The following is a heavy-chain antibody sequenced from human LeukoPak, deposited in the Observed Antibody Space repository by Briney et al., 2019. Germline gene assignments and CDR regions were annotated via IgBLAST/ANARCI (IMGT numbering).Heavy chain of an antibody. J-gene: IGHJ4*02. D-gene: IGHD6-6*01. CDR1: GFTFSSYA. Sequence: PGGSLRLSCAASGFTFSSYAMSWVRQAPGKGLEWVSAIGGSGGNTYYADSVKGRFTISRDNSKNTLYLQMNSLRAEDTAVYYCANARHSSSSGYFDYWGQGTLVTVSS. V-gene: IGHV3-23*01. CDR3: ANARHSSSSGYFDY. CDR2: IGGSGGNT.